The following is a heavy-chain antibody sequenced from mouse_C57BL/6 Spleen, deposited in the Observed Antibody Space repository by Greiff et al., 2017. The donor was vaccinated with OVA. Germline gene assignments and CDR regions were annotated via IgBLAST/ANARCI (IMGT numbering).Heavy chain of an antibody. V-gene: IGHV1-80*01. Sequence: VQLQQSGAELVKPGASVKISCKASGYAFSSYWMNWVKQRPGKGLEWIGQIYPGDGDTNYNGKFKGKASLTADKSSSTAYMQLSSLTSEDSAVYFCARKGDEGAMDYWGQGTSVTVSS. CDR3: ARKGDEGAMDY. CDR1: GYAFSSYW. D-gene: IGHD3-3*01. CDR2: IYPGDGDT. J-gene: IGHJ4*01.